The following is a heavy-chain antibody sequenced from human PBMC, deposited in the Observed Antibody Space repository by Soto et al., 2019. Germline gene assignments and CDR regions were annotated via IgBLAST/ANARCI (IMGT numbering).Heavy chain of an antibody. D-gene: IGHD3-22*01. V-gene: IGHV4-34*01. CDR3: ARDYYDSSGYYYGGFDY. Sequence: SETLSLTCAVYGGSFSGYYWSWIRQPPGKGLEWIGEINHSGSTNYNPSLKSRVTISVDTSKNQFSLRLSSVTAADTAVYYCARDYYDSSGYYYGGFDYWGQGTLVTVSS. CDR1: GGSFSGYY. J-gene: IGHJ4*02. CDR2: INHSGST.